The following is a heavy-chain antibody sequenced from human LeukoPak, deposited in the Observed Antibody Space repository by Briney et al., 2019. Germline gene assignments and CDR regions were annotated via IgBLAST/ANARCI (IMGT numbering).Heavy chain of an antibody. D-gene: IGHD3-3*01. CDR1: GYSFIGYY. CDR2: INPKSGDT. CDR3: ARDFDDFWSGYNNYSDC. V-gene: IGHV1-2*02. Sequence: ASVKVSCKASGYSFIGYYLHWVRQAPGQGLEWMGWINPKSGDTNYAQKFQGRVTMTRDTSINTAYMDLSSLRSDDTAVYYCARDFDDFWSGYNNYSDCWGQGTLVTVSS. J-gene: IGHJ4*02.